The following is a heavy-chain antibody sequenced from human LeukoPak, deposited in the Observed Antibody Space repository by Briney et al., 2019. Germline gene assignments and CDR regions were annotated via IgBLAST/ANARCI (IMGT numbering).Heavy chain of an antibody. CDR2: IYTSGST. J-gene: IGHJ4*02. D-gene: IGHD4-17*01. CDR3: ARDLRYGAYFDY. CDR1: GGSISSYY. V-gene: IGHV4-4*07. Sequence: SETLSLTCTVSGGSISSYYWSWIRQPAGKGLGWIGRIYTSGSTNYNPSLKSRVTMSVDTSKNQFSLKLSSVTAADTAVYYCARDLRYGAYFDYWGQGTLVTVSS.